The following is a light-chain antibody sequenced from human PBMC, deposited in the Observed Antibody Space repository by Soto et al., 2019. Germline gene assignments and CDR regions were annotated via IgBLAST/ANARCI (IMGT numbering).Light chain of an antibody. V-gene: IGKV1-6*01. Sequence: AIHMTQSPSSLSSSGXVTXXXXSLSSQGIRTDLGWYQQKPGKAPVLLISGASDLQSGVSSRFSGRGSGTEFTLTISSLQPEDFATYYCLHDYDYPLTFGPGTKVDI. CDR1: QGIRTD. CDR2: GAS. J-gene: IGKJ1*01. CDR3: LHDYDYPLT.